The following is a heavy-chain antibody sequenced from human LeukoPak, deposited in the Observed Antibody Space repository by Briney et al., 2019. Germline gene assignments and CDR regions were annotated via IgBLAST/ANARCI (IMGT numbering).Heavy chain of an antibody. Sequence: GASVKVSCKASGYTFSSYYIHWVRQAPGQGLEWMGWINPNSADTKYAQKFQGRVTMTRDTSISTVYMELSGLISDDTAMYFCARDIAAAGIDWFDTWGHGTLVTVSS. V-gene: IGHV1-2*02. J-gene: IGHJ5*01. D-gene: IGHD6-13*01. CDR1: GYTFSSYY. CDR2: INPNSADT. CDR3: ARDIAAAGIDWFDT.